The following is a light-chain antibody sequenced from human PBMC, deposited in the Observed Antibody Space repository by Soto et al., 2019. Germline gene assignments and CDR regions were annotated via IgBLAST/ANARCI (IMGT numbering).Light chain of an antibody. V-gene: IGKV1-39*01. J-gene: IGKJ4*01. Sequence: DIQMTQSPSSLSSSVGDRVTITCRASQSISSYLNWYQQKPGKAPKLLIYAASSLQRGVPSRFRVSGSGTDFTLTISSLQPEDVATYYCQQSYSTRLTFGGGTKVEIK. CDR1: QSISSY. CDR3: QQSYSTRLT. CDR2: AAS.